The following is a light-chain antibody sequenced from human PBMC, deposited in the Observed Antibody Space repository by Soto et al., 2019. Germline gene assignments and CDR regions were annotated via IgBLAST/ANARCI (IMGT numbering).Light chain of an antibody. V-gene: IGLV1-40*01. CDR1: SSNIGAGYD. Sequence: QAVVTQPPSVSGAPGQRVTISCTGSSSNIGAGYDVHWYQQLPGTAPKLLIYGNSNRPSGVPDRFSGSKSGTSASLAITGLHADEEADYYCQSYDSSLSALFGGGTKLTVL. CDR2: GNS. J-gene: IGLJ3*02. CDR3: QSYDSSLSAL.